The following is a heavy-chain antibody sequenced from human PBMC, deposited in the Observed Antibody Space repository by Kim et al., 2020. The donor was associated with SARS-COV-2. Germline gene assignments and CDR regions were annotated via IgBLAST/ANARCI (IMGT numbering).Heavy chain of an antibody. J-gene: IGHJ4*02. Sequence: SVKVSCKASGGTFSSYAISWVRQAPGQGLEWMGGIIPIFGTANYAQKFQGRVTITADESTSAAYMELSSLRSEDTAVYYCARDGVIDSRIVMGYWGQGTLVTVSS. CDR1: GGTFSSYA. CDR3: ARDGVIDSRIVMGY. CDR2: IIPIFGTA. V-gene: IGHV1-69*13. D-gene: IGHD3-22*01.